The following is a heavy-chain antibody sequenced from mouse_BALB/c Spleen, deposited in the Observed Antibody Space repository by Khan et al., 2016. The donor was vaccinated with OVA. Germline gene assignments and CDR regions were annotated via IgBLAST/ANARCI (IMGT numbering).Heavy chain of an antibody. D-gene: IGHD2-13*01. CDR2: ISDGGSYT. CDR1: GFTFSDYY. CDR3: ARGYYGDPFAY. Sequence: EVELVESGGGLVKPGGSLKLSCAASGFTFSDYYMYWVRQTPEKRLEWLATISDGGSYTYYPDSVKGRFTISRDDAKNNLYLKMNSLRSEDTAMYYCARGYYGDPFAYWGQGTLVTISA. J-gene: IGHJ3*01. V-gene: IGHV5-4*02.